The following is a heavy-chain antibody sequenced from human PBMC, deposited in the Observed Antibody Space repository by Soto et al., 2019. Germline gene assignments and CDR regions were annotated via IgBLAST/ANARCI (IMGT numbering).Heavy chain of an antibody. D-gene: IGHD5-18*01. CDR2: VYYSGST. J-gene: IGHJ4*02. V-gene: IGHV4-4*02. CDR1: GGSISTSNW. CDR3: ARHRGRSDTAMVTVFDY. Sequence: SETLSLTCAVSGGSISTSNWWSWVRQPPGKGLEWIGEVYYSGSTYYNPSLKSRVTISVDTSKNQFSLKLSSVTAADTAVYYCARHRGRSDTAMVTVFDYWGQATLVTVSS.